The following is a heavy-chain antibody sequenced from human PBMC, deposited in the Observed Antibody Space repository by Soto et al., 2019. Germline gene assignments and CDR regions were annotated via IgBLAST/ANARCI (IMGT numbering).Heavy chain of an antibody. D-gene: IGHD3-3*01. CDR3: ARVLLYFQFWSGGPYYYYGMDV. J-gene: IGHJ6*02. Sequence: PSETLSVTGAVSGGSISSYYWSWIRQPPGKGLEWIGYIYYSGSTNYNPSLKSRVTISVDTSKNQFSLKLSSVTAADTAVYYCARVLLYFQFWSGGPYYYYGMDVWGQGTTVTVSS. CDR1: GGSISSYY. V-gene: IGHV4-59*01. CDR2: IYYSGST.